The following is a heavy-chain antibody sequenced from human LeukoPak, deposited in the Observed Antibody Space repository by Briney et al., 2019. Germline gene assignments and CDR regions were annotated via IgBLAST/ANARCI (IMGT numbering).Heavy chain of an antibody. CDR2: IKQDGSEK. V-gene: IGHV3-7*03. Sequence: GGSLRLSCAASGLTFSNYWMDWVRQAPGKGLEWVANIKQDGSEKNYVDSVKGRFIISRDNAKNSLYLQMNTLRADDTAVYYCARGGFGTGSNWGQGTLVTVSS. CDR3: ARGGFGTGSN. CDR1: GLTFSNYW. D-gene: IGHD3-16*01. J-gene: IGHJ4*02.